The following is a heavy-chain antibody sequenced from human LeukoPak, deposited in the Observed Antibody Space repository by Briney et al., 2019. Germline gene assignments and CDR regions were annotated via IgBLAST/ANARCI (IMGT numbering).Heavy chain of an antibody. Sequence: KAWEALFLTCTVPGGSISSYYWTWVRQPPGKGLEWIGYIDYSGSTNYNPSLKSRVTISVDTSKYQFSLKLSSVTAADTAVYYCARSRGFSDGYDYWGQGTLVTVSS. CDR3: ARSRGFSDGYDY. D-gene: IGHD5-18*01. CDR1: GGSISSYY. V-gene: IGHV4-59*01. CDR2: IDYSGST. J-gene: IGHJ4*02.